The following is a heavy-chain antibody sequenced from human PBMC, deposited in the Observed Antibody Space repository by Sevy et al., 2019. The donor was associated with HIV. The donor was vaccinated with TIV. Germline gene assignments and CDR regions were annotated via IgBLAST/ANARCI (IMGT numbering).Heavy chain of an antibody. CDR1: GYSFTSYI. J-gene: IGHJ4*02. Sequence: ASVKVSCKAYGYSFTSYIMHWVRQAPGQRLEWIGWVNAGNGDTKYSQKFQGRVTITRDTSASTAYMELNSLRSEDTAVYYCAKDFCSGGSCYSAFVYWGQGTLVTVSS. D-gene: IGHD2-15*01. V-gene: IGHV1-3*01. CDR2: VNAGNGDT. CDR3: AKDFCSGGSCYSAFVY.